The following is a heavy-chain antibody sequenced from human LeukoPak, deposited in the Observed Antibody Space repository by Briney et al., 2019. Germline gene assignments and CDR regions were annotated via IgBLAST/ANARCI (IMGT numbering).Heavy chain of an antibody. CDR3: AKAVGITMIVVVTNYFDY. D-gene: IGHD3-22*01. Sequence: GASVKVSCKTSGYTFTDYYIHWVRQAPGQGLEWMGRINPESGGTKSAQNFQGGVTMTRDTSVTTAYMELSSLRSEDTAVYYCAKAVGITMIVVVTNYFDYWGQGTLVTVSS. CDR2: INPESGGT. V-gene: IGHV1-2*06. CDR1: GYTFTDYY. J-gene: IGHJ4*02.